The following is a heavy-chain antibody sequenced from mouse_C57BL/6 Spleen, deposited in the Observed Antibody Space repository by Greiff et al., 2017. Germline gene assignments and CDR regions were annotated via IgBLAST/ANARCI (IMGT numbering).Heavy chain of an antibody. CDR1: GYTFTSYW. J-gene: IGHJ4*01. D-gene: IGHD1-1*02. Sequence: VQLQQPGAELVKPGASVKLSCKASGYTFTSYWMQWVKQRPGQGLEWIGEIDPSDSYTNYNQKFKGKATLTVDTSSSTAYMQLSSLTSEDSAVYYCARRVAPYAMDYWGQGTSVTGSS. CDR3: ARRVAPYAMDY. CDR2: IDPSDSYT. V-gene: IGHV1-50*01.